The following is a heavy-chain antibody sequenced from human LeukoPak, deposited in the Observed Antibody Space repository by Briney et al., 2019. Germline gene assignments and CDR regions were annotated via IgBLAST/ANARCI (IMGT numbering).Heavy chain of an antibody. J-gene: IGHJ3*02. V-gene: IGHV3-30*02. CDR2: IRYDGSNK. Sequence: PGGSLRLSCAASGFTFSSYNMNWVRQAPGKGLEWVAFIRYDGSNKYYADSVKGRFTISRDNSNNTLYLQMNSLRAEDMAVYYCTRDIGWNDDPNAFDIWGQGTMVTVSS. CDR1: GFTFSSYN. D-gene: IGHD1-1*01. CDR3: TRDIGWNDDPNAFDI.